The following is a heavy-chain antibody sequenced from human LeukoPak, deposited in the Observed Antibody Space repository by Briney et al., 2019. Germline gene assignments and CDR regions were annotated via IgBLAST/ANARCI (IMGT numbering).Heavy chain of an antibody. CDR1: GFTFSSYA. D-gene: IGHD6-13*01. V-gene: IGHV3-23*01. J-gene: IGHJ4*02. CDR2: ISGSGGST. Sequence: GGSLRLSCAASGFTFSSYAMRWVRQAPGKGLEWVSAISGSGGSTYYADSVKGRFTISRDNSKNTLYLQMNSLRAEDTAVYYCAKALGYSSSRYIVDYWGQGTLASVSS. CDR3: AKALGYSSSRYIVDY.